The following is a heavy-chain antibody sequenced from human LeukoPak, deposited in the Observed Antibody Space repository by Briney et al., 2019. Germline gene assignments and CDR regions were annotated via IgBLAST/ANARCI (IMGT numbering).Heavy chain of an antibody. CDR3: ATYYYDTSGYRRYFQY. D-gene: IGHD3-22*01. Sequence: GGSLRLSCAASGFSFSNAWMTSVRQAPGKGLEWDGRIKSKTDSGTTDYAAPVKGRFTISRDDSKTKLYLQMNSLKTEDTAVYYCATYYYDTSGYRRYFQYWGQGTLVTVSS. V-gene: IGHV3-15*01. CDR2: IKSKTDSGTT. J-gene: IGHJ1*01. CDR1: GFSFSNAW.